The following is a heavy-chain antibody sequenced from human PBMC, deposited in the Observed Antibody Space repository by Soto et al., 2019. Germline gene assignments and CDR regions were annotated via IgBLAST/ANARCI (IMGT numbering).Heavy chain of an antibody. Sequence: SETPSLTCTVSGGSISSGGYYWCWIRLHPGKGLEWIGYIYYSGSSYYNPSLKCRVTISGDTSKNQFSLKLSSVTAADTDVYYGARAGRYCSSTSCYTGYSGSYYPIHYWGQGTLVTVSS. CDR2: IYYSGSS. V-gene: IGHV4-31*03. CDR1: GGSISSGGYY. D-gene: IGHD2-2*02. J-gene: IGHJ4*02. CDR3: ARAGRYCSSTSCYTGYSGSYYPIHY.